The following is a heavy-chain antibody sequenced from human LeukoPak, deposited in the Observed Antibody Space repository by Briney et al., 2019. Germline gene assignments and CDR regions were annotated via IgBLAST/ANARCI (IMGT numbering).Heavy chain of an antibody. CDR3: ARGLDYYDSSGYYRPEYYFDY. CDR1: GGSISSYY. V-gene: IGHV4-4*07. J-gene: IGHJ4*02. Sequence: SETLFLTCTVSGGSISSYYWSWIRQPAGKGLEWIGRIYTSGSTNYNPSLKSRVTMSVDTSKNQFSLKLSSVTAADTAVYYCARGLDYYDSSGYYRPEYYFDYWGQGTLVTVSS. CDR2: IYTSGST. D-gene: IGHD3-22*01.